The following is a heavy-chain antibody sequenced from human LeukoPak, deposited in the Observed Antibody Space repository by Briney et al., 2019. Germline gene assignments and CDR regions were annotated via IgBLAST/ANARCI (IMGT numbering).Heavy chain of an antibody. CDR1: GGTFSSYA. CDR3: ARLHCSSTSCPYNWFDP. J-gene: IGHJ5*02. Sequence: ASVKVSCKASGGTFSSYAISWVRQAPGQGLEWMGGIIPIFGTANYAQKFRGRVTITADESTSTAYMELRSLRSDDTAVYYCARLHCSSTSCPYNWFDPWGQGTLVTVSS. CDR2: IIPIFGTA. D-gene: IGHD2-2*01. V-gene: IGHV1-69*13.